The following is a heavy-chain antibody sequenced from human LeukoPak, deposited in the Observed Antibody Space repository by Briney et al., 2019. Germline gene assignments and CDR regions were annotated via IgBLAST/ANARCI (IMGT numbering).Heavy chain of an antibody. CDR2: ISYDGSNK. CDR3: ARAILGYCSSTSCYTGPFDY. D-gene: IGHD2-2*02. CDR1: GFTFSSYA. J-gene: IGHJ4*02. Sequence: PGRSLRLSCAASGFTFSSYAMHWVRQAPGKGLEWVAVISYDGSNKYYADSVKGRFTISRDNSKNTLYLQMNSLRAEDTAVYYCARAILGYCSSTSCYTGPFDYWGQGTLVTVSS. V-gene: IGHV3-30-3*01.